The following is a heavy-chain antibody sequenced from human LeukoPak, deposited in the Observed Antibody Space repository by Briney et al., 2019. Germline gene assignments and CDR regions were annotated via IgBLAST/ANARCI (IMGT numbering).Heavy chain of an antibody. J-gene: IGHJ4*02. CDR2: ISGSGGST. Sequence: GGSLRLSCAASGFTFSSYAMSWVRQAPGKGLEWGSAISGSGGSTYYADSVKGRFTISRDNSKNTLYLQMNSLRAEDTAVYYCAKDKDYYDSSGYQGFAYWGQGTLVTVSS. CDR1: GFTFSSYA. CDR3: AKDKDYYDSSGYQGFAY. V-gene: IGHV3-23*01. D-gene: IGHD3-22*01.